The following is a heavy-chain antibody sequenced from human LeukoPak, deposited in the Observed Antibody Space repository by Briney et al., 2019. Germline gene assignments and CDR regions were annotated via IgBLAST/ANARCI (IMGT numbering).Heavy chain of an antibody. CDR3: ARSIVGNDAFDI. D-gene: IGHD2-15*01. J-gene: IGHJ3*02. CDR1: GGSISSYY. Sequence: SETLSLTCTVSGGSISSYYWSWIRQPPGKGLEWIGEINHSGSTNYNPSLKSRVTISVDTSKNQFSLKLSSVTAADTAVYYCARSIVGNDAFDIWGQGTMVTVSS. CDR2: INHSGST. V-gene: IGHV4-34*01.